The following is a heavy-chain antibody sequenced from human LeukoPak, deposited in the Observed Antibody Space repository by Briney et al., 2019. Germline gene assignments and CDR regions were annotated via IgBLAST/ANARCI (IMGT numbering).Heavy chain of an antibody. V-gene: IGHV3-7*01. Sequence: AGGSLRLSCAASGFTFSNYWMSWVRQAPGKGLEWVANIKHDGNERYYVDSVKGRFTISRDSVRNSLYLSMNSLRAEDTAVYYCARGRRTSTALYNYYYYMDVWGKGTTVTVSS. D-gene: IGHD2/OR15-2a*01. CDR3: ARGRRTSTALYNYYYYMDV. CDR2: IKHDGNER. J-gene: IGHJ6*03. CDR1: GFTFSNYW.